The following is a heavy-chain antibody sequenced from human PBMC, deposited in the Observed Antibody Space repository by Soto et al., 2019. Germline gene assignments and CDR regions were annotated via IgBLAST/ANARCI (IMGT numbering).Heavy chain of an antibody. V-gene: IGHV4-31*03. CDR2: IYYSGST. J-gene: IGHJ6*02. Sequence: QVQLQESGPGLVKPSQTLSLTCTVSGGSISSGGYYWSWIRQHPGKGLEWIGYIYYSGSTYYNPSLKGRVTISVDSSKNPFSLKLSSVTAADTAVYYCARGMGCSSTSCYKALYGMDVWGQGTTVTVSS. D-gene: IGHD2-2*02. CDR3: ARGMGCSSTSCYKALYGMDV. CDR1: GGSISSGGYY.